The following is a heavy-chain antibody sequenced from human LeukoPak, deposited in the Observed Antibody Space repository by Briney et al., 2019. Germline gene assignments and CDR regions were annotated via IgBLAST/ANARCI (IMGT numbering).Heavy chain of an antibody. J-gene: IGHJ4*02. V-gene: IGHV4-39*07. CDR1: GGSISSSSYY. CDR3: AREGRWLQLEGNDY. CDR2: IYYSGST. Sequence: PSETLSLTCTVSGGSISSSSYYWGWIRQPPGKGLEWIGSIYYSGSTYYNPSLKSRVTISVDTSKNQFSLKLSSVTAADTAVCYCAREGRWLQLEGNDYWGQGTLVTVSS. D-gene: IGHD5-24*01.